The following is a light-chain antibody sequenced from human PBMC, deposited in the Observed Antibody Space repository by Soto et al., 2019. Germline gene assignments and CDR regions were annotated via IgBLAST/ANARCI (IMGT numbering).Light chain of an antibody. CDR1: SSKIGAGYD. CDR3: QSYDSSLSAPYV. J-gene: IGLJ1*01. Sequence: QSALTQPPSVSGAPGQRVTVSCTGSSSKIGAGYDVHWYQQLPGTAPKLLIYGNNNRPSGVPDRFSGSKSGTSASLAITGLQAEDEADYYCQSYDSSLSAPYVFGTGTKVTVL. CDR2: GNN. V-gene: IGLV1-40*01.